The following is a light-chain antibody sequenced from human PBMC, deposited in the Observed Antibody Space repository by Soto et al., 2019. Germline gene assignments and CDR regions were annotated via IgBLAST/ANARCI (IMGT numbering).Light chain of an antibody. Sequence: QSVLTQPPSVSAAPGQKVPIACSGGSSNIGNNYVSWYQQLPGTAPKLLIYENNKRPSGIPDRFSGSKSGTSATLGITGLQAGDEADYYCGTWDSSLSVVFGGGTKLTVL. J-gene: IGLJ2*01. CDR1: SSNIGNNY. CDR3: GTWDSSLSVV. CDR2: ENN. V-gene: IGLV1-51*02.